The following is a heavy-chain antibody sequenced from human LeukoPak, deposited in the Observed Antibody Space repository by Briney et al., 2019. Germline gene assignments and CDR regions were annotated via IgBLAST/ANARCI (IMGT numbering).Heavy chain of an antibody. CDR1: GGSISSGGYS. J-gene: IGHJ4*02. D-gene: IGHD5-18*01. V-gene: IGHV4-30-4*07. Sequence: SETLSLTCAVSGGSISSGGYSWSWIRQPPGKGLEWIGYIYYSGSTYYNPSLKSRVTISVDTSKNQFSLKLSSVTAADTAVYYCARVGGYSYGFDYWGQGTLVTVSS. CDR3: ARVGGYSYGFDY. CDR2: IYYSGST.